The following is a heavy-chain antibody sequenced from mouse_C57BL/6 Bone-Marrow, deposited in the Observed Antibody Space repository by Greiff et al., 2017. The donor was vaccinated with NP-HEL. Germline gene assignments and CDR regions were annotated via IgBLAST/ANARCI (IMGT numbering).Heavy chain of an antibody. CDR2: IGPDDGDT. CDR3: ARSCYGNSYGGFAY. CDR1: CFTINNSS. D-gene: IGHD1-1*01. V-gene: IGHV14-2*01. Sequence: VKLQQSGAGLVKPGASLKFSCTASCFTINNSSMPCLRQTTEQRLEWIGRIGPDDGDTKYAPKLKGRATISADTSTNTVYLQLSSLTSEDTAVYYCARSCYGNSYGGFAYWGQGTLVTVSA. J-gene: IGHJ3*01.